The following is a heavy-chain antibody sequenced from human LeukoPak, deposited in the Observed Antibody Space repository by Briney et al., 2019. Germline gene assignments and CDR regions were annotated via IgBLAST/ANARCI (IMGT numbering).Heavy chain of an antibody. J-gene: IGHJ5*02. CDR2: IDPSDSYT. Sequence: GESLKISCKASGYSFTTYWITWVRQMSGKGLEWMGRIDPSDSYTNYSPSFQGHVTISADKSISTAYLQWSSLKASDTAMYYCAPHRGGLEDLTFDPWGQGTLVTVSS. D-gene: IGHD3-10*01. CDR3: APHRGGLEDLTFDP. V-gene: IGHV5-10-1*01. CDR1: GYSFTTYW.